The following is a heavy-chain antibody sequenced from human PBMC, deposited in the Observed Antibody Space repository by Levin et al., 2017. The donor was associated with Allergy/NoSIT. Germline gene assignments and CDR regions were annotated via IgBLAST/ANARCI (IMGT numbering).Heavy chain of an antibody. CDR1: GFTFSSYS. CDR2: ISSSSSYI. J-gene: IGHJ3*02. CDR3: ARVIHTGYSSNTLGGSFLIHDAFDI. V-gene: IGHV3-21*01. Sequence: GESLKISCAASGFTFSSYSMNWVRQAPGKGLEWVSSISSSSSYIYYADSVKGRFTISRDNAKNSLYLQMNSLRAEDTAVYYCARVIHTGYSSNTLGGSFLIHDAFDIWGQGTMVTVSS. D-gene: IGHD6-13*01.